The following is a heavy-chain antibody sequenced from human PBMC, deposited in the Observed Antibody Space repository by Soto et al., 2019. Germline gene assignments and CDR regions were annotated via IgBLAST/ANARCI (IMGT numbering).Heavy chain of an antibody. D-gene: IGHD2-2*02. CDR2: VNPNSGNT. CDR1: GYTLTTYD. J-gene: IGHJ6*02. Sequence: ASVKGSCKASGYTLTTYDINWVRQATGQRAEWMGWVNPNSGNTGYAQKFQGRVTMTRNTSISTAYMELSSLRSEDTAVYYCAQRLYCSSTSCYIYGMDVWGQGTTVTVSS. V-gene: IGHV1-8*01. CDR3: AQRLYCSSTSCYIYGMDV.